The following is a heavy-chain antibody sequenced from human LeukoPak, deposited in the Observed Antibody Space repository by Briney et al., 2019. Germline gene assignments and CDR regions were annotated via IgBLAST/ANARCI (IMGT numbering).Heavy chain of an antibody. CDR3: ARDEGYCSSTSCYLFDY. CDR1: GSTFSSYA. V-gene: IGHV1-69*13. CDR2: IIPIFGTA. Sequence: SVKVSCKASGSTFSSYAISWVRQAPGQGLEWMGGIIPIFGTANYAQKFQGRVTITADESTSTAYMELSSLRSEDTAVYYCARDEGYCSSTSCYLFDYWGQGTLVTVSS. D-gene: IGHD2-2*01. J-gene: IGHJ4*02.